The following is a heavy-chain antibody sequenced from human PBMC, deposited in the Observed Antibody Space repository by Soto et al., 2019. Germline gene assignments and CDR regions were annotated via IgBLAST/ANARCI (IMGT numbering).Heavy chain of an antibody. CDR1: AGSISSSNW. D-gene: IGHD6-13*01. CDR2: IYHSGST. J-gene: IGHJ6*02. Sequence: SETLSLTCAVSAGSISSSNWWSWVRQPPGKGLEWIGEIYHSGSTNYNPSLKSRVTISVDKSKNQFSLKLSSVTAADTAVYYCARDGQSSSWDYYYYGMDVWGQGTTVT. CDR3: ARDGQSSSWDYYYYGMDV. V-gene: IGHV4-4*02.